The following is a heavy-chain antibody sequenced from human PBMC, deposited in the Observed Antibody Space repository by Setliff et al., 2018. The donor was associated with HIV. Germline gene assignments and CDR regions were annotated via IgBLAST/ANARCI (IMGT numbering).Heavy chain of an antibody. J-gene: IGHJ6*02. CDR3: ARGYNWNSGGMDV. CDR1: GFTFSSYE. V-gene: IGHV3-48*03. CDR2: ISSSGSII. Sequence: GGSLRLSCAASGFTFSSYEMNWVRQAPGKGLEWVSYISSSGSIIKYADSVKGRFTISRNTANNALDMQMSSLRAEDTAVYYCARGYNWNSGGMDVWGQGTTVTVSS. D-gene: IGHD1-20*01.